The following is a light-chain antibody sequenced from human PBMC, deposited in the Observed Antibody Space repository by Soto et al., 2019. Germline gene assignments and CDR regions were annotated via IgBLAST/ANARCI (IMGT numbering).Light chain of an antibody. V-gene: IGKV4-1*01. CDR3: QQYYSSPPT. CDR1: ESLLYSPNNKNF. J-gene: IGKJ1*01. Sequence: DLVMTHSPDALAVSLGEGATINWKSGESLLYSPNNKNFLAWYQQKPGQPPKLFIYWASTRESGVPDRFSGSGSGTHFTLTITSLQAEDVAVYYCQQYYSSPPTFGQGTKVDIK. CDR2: WAS.